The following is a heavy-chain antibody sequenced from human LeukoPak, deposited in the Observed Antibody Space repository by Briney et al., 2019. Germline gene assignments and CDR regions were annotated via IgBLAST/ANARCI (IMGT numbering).Heavy chain of an antibody. CDR2: ISSSSRWI. V-gene: IGHV3-21*01. CDR1: EFSFSSYS. CDR3: AREFSGSNYGFPFDY. D-gene: IGHD1-26*01. Sequence: GGSLRLSCAASEFSFSSYSMNWVREAPGTGLEWVSSISSSSRWIFYADSVNGRFTISRDNAENSLFLQMNSLRAEDTAVYYCAREFSGSNYGFPFDYWGQGTLVTVSS. J-gene: IGHJ4*02.